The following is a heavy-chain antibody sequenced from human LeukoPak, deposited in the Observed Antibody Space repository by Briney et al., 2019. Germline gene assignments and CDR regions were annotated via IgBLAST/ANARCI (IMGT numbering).Heavy chain of an antibody. CDR2: IWYDGSNK. D-gene: IGHD4-23*01. CDR3: ARDGGTSHSDY. CDR1: GFMFSSSG. V-gene: IGHV3-33*01. Sequence: PGRSLRLSCAASGFMFSSSGMHWVRQAPGKGLEWVAVIWYDGSNKYSADSVKGRFTISRDNSKNTLYLQMNSLRAEDTAVYYCARDGGTSHSDYWGQGTLVTVSS. J-gene: IGHJ4*02.